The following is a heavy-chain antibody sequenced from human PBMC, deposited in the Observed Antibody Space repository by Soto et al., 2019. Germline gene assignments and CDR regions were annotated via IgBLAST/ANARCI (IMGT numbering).Heavy chain of an antibody. J-gene: IGHJ4*02. Sequence: GGSLRLSCAASGFTFGSYAMTWVRQAPGKGLEWVSTISRSGTGANTHIADSVKGRLTISRDNSKDTLYLQMDNLRTEDTAVYYCAKALLSSDLGEVFDYWGQGSRVTVSS. D-gene: IGHD3-10*01. V-gene: IGHV3-23*01. CDR2: ISRSGTGANT. CDR3: AKALLSSDLGEVFDY. CDR1: GFTFGSYA.